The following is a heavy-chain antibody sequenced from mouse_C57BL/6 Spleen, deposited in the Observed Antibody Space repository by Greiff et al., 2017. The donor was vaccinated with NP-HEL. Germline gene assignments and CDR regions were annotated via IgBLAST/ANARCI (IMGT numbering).Heavy chain of an antibody. CDR1: GYTFTDYE. Sequence: QVQLQQSGAELVRPGASVTLSCKASGYTFTDYEMHWVKQTPVHGLEWIGAIDPETGGTAYNQKFKGKAILTADKSSSTAYMELRSLTSEDSAVYYCTRESLGDYFDYWGQGTTLTVSS. J-gene: IGHJ2*01. D-gene: IGHD6-1*01. CDR3: TRESLGDYFDY. CDR2: IDPETGGT. V-gene: IGHV1-15*01.